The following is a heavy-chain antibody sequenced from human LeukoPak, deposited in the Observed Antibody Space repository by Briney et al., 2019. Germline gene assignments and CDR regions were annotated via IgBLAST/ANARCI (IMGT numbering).Heavy chain of an antibody. J-gene: IGHJ4*02. CDR1: TGSINSYY. Sequence: SETLSLICTVSTGSINSYYWVWVRQPAGGALEWIGRIYTTGHADYDPSLQSRVTMSVDTSQKQFSLNLKPVTAADTATYFCARHGYTASHFFLDYWSQGTPVTVSS. CDR2: IYTTGHA. D-gene: IGHD5-18*01. V-gene: IGHV4-4*07. CDR3: ARHGYTASHFFLDY.